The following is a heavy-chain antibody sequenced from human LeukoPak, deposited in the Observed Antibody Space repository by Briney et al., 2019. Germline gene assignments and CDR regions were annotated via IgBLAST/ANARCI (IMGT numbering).Heavy chain of an antibody. D-gene: IGHD3-16*01. J-gene: IGHJ5*02. CDR1: GFAFPTYA. CDR3: ARLWGGNGYSGGSLNL. V-gene: IGHV3-33*08. CDR2: VWYDGRNR. Sequence: SLRLSCVASGFAFPTYAMMWVRQVPGKGLEWVAVVWYDGRNRDYVDSVKGRFTISKDNSNNMVFLQMDRLRAEDTAVYYCARLWGGNGYSGGSLNLWGQGTLVTVSS.